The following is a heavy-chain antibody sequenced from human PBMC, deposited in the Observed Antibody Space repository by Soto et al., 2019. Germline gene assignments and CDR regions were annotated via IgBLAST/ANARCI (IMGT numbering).Heavy chain of an antibody. Sequence: PSETLSLTCTVSGGSINSGGYYWSWIRQHPGKGLEWIGYIYYSGSTYYNPSLKSRVTISVDTSKNQFSLKLSSVTAADTAVYYCARAPSPYSGNRFDPWGQGTLVTVSS. CDR3: ARAPSPYSGNRFDP. J-gene: IGHJ5*02. CDR2: IYYSGST. V-gene: IGHV4-31*03. CDR1: GGSINSGGYY. D-gene: IGHD4-4*01.